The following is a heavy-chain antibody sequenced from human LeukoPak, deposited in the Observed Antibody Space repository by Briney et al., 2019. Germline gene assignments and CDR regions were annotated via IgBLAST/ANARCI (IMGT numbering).Heavy chain of an antibody. CDR1: GFTFSDYY. Sequence: EGSLRLSCAASGFTFSDYYMSWIRQAPGKGLEWVSYISSSGSTIYYADSVKGRFTISRDNAKNSLYLQMNSLRAEDTAVYYCARGGETYCSSTSCYTYPFDYWGQGTLVTVSS. CDR3: ARGGETYCSSTSCYTYPFDY. V-gene: IGHV3-11*01. D-gene: IGHD2-2*02. J-gene: IGHJ4*02. CDR2: ISSSGSTI.